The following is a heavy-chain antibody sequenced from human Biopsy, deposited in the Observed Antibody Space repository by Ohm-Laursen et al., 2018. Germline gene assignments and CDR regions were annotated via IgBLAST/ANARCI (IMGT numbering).Heavy chain of an antibody. CDR3: ARGMRSSGWPYFDS. CDR2: IYDRGSTA. D-gene: IGHD6-19*01. CDR1: GDSVSSGRFY. Sequence: TLSLTCTVSGDSVSSGRFYWTWIRQPPGQGLEYIGYIYDRGSTANYNPSLESRVTMSVDMPKNQFSLKLSSVTAADTAIYYCARGMRSSGWPYFDSWGQGTLVIVSS. J-gene: IGHJ4*02. V-gene: IGHV4-61*01.